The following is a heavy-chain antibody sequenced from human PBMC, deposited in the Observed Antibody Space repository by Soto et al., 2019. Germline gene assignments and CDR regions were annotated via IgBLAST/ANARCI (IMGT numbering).Heavy chain of an antibody. D-gene: IGHD6-19*01. CDR2: ISGSGGST. V-gene: IGHV3-23*01. Sequence: GGSLRLSCAASGFTFSSYAMSWVRQAPGKGLEWVSPISGSGGSTYYADSVKGRFTISRDNSKNTLYLQMNSLRAEDTAVYYCAKDGFLYSSGRFDYWGQGTLVTVSS. CDR3: AKDGFLYSSGRFDY. J-gene: IGHJ4*02. CDR1: GFTFSSYA.